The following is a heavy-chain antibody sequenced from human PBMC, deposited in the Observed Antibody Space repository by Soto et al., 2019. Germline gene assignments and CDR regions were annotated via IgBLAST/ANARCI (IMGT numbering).Heavy chain of an antibody. CDR3: ARELYSGYDYYYYGMDV. J-gene: IGHJ6*02. CDR2: IIPIFGTA. D-gene: IGHD5-12*01. Sequence: SVKVSCKASGGTFSSYAISWVRQAPGQGLEWMGGIIPIFGTANYAQKFQGRVTITADKSTSTAYMELSSLRSEDTAVYYCARELYSGYDYYYYGMDVWGQGTTVTVS. CDR1: GGTFSSYA. V-gene: IGHV1-69*06.